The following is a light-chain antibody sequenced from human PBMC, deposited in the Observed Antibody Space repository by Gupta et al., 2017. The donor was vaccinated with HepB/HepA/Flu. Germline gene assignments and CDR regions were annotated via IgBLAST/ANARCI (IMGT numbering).Light chain of an antibody. CDR3: QSLDASGRV. Sequence: SDELTQPPSVSVSPGQTARITCFGDTLSRQYTYWYQQRPGQAPILIIFQDKERPPGIPERFSASSSGTTASLTISDVQSEDAADYFCQSLDASGRVFGGGTKLTVL. CDR2: QDK. J-gene: IGLJ3*02. V-gene: IGLV3-25*03. CDR1: TLSRQY.